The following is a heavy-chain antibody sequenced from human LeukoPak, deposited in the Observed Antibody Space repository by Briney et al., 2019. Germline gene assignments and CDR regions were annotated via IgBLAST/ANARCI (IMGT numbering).Heavy chain of an antibody. Sequence: SETLSLTCTVSGGSISSSSYYWGWIRQPPGKGLEGFGSIYYSGSTYYNPSLKSRVTISVDTSKNQFSLKLSSVTAADTAVYYCARPASSGYDSTPQDWGQGTLVTVSS. D-gene: IGHD5-12*01. V-gene: IGHV4-39*01. CDR2: IYYSGST. CDR3: ARPASSGYDSTPQD. CDR1: GGSISSSSYY. J-gene: IGHJ4*02.